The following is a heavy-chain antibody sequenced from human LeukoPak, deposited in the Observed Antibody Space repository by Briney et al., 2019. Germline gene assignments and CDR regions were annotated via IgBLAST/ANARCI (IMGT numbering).Heavy chain of an antibody. J-gene: IGHJ3*02. CDR2: IYYSGST. CDR1: GGSISSYY. V-gene: IGHV4-59*01. D-gene: IGHD5-18*01. Sequence: SETLSLTCTVSGGSISSYYWSWIRQPPGKGLEWIGYIYYSGSTNYNPSLKSRVTISVDTSKNQFSLKLSSVTAADTAVYYCAKSYSYGYLVVDAFDIWGQGTMVTVSS. CDR3: AKSYSYGYLVVDAFDI.